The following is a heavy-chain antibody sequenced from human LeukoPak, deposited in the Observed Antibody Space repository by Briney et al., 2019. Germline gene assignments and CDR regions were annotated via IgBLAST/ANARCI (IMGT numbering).Heavy chain of an antibody. CDR1: GFTVSSAY. CDR2: IYGDGTT. D-gene: IGHD2-8*02. CDR3: ARGGVRHY. V-gene: IGHV3-53*01. J-gene: IGHJ4*02. Sequence: GGSLRLSCAASGFTVSSAYMSWVRQAPGKGPAWVSVIYGDGTTYYADSVKGRFTISRDNSENTVFLQMHSLRAEDTVVYYCARGGVRHYWGQGTLVTVSS.